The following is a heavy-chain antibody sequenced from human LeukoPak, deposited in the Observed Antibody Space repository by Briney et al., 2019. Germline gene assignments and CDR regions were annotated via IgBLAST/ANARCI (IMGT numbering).Heavy chain of an antibody. V-gene: IGHV3-7*01. CDR2: IKQDGSEK. CDR3: ARGVVVPAATSGDHSKGLRYRDY. J-gene: IGHJ4*02. CDR1: GFTFSSYW. Sequence: GGSLRLFCAASGFTFSSYWMTWVRQAPGKGLEWVANIKQDGSEKYYVDSVKGRFTISRDNAKNPLYLEMNSLRAEDTAVYYCARGVVVPAATSGDHSKGLRYRDYWGQGTLVTVSS. D-gene: IGHD2-2*01.